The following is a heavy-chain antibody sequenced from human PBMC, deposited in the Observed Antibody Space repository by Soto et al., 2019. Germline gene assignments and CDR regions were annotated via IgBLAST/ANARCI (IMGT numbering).Heavy chain of an antibody. J-gene: IGHJ6*02. CDR3: ARGSCSSTSCYGGMDD. V-gene: IGHV1-69*13. D-gene: IGHD2-2*01. CDR2: IIPIFGTA. Sequence: SVKVSCKASGGTFSSYAISWVRQAPGQGLEWMGGIIPIFGTANYAQKFQGRVTITADESTSTAYMELSSLRSEDTAVYYSARGSCSSTSCYGGMDDWGQGTTVTVSS. CDR1: GGTFSSYA.